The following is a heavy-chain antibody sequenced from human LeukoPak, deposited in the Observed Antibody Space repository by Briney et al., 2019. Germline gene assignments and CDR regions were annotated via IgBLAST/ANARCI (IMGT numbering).Heavy chain of an antibody. CDR2: IYTSGST. Sequence: SETLSLTCTVSGGSISSGSYYWSWIRQPAGKGLEWIGRIYTSGSTNYNPSLKSRVTISVDTSKNQFSLKLSSVTAADTAVYYCARGHYDFWSGYPFDPWSQGTLVTVSS. CDR1: GGSISSGSYY. J-gene: IGHJ5*02. V-gene: IGHV4-61*02. D-gene: IGHD3-3*01. CDR3: ARGHYDFWSGYPFDP.